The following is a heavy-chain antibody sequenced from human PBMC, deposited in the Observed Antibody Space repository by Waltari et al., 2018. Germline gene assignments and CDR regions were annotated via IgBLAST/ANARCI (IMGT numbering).Heavy chain of an antibody. V-gene: IGHV1-69*13. D-gene: IGHD3-10*01. CDR1: GGTFSSYA. CDR2: IIPIFGTA. Sequence: QVQLVQSGAEVKKPGSSVKVSCKASGGTFSSYAISWVRQAPGQGLEWMGGIIPIFGTANYAQKFQGRVTITADESTSTAYMELSSLRSEDTAVYYCARDLRIGEVQGVMWRDAFDIWGQGTMVTVSS. CDR3: ARDLRIGEVQGVMWRDAFDI. J-gene: IGHJ3*02.